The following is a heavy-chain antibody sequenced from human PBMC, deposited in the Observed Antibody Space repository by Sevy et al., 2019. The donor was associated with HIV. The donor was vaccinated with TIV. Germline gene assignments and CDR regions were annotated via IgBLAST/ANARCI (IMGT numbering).Heavy chain of an antibody. D-gene: IGHD2-15*01. CDR1: GYTLTELS. CDR3: ATDLSYCSGGSCYDLYAFDI. V-gene: IGHV1-24*01. CDR2: FDPEDGET. Sequence: ASVKVSCKVSGYTLTELSMHWVRQAPGKGLEWMGGFDPEDGETIYAQKFQDRVTMTEDTSTDTAYMELSSLRSEDTAVYYCATDLSYCSGGSCYDLYAFDIWGQGTMVTVSS. J-gene: IGHJ3*02.